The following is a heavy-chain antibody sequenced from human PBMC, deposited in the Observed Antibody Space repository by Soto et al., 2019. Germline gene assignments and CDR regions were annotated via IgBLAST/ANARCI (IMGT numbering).Heavy chain of an antibody. V-gene: IGHV3-23*01. J-gene: IGHJ4*02. CDR3: AKSLYNDNGGPNVH. CDR2: FSFYGRRDNT. CDR1: GFTFSSYD. Sequence: EVQLLESGGGLVQPGGSLRLSCVGSGFTFSSYDMTWVRQAPGKGLEWVSSFSFYGRRDNTYYADSVKGRFTISRDNSINTVYLQMDNLRVEDTAVYYCAKSLYNDNGGPNVHWGQGTLVTVSS. D-gene: IGHD1-1*01.